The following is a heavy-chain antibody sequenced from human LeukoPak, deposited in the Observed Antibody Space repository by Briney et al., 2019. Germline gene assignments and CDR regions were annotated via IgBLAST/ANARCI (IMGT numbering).Heavy chain of an antibody. CDR1: GFTFSSYG. CDR3: ARGGLSVTVAGTGDY. CDR2: ISYDGSNK. J-gene: IGHJ4*02. Sequence: GGSLRLSCAASGFTFSSYGMHWVRQAPGKGLEWVAVISYDGSNKYYADSVKGRFTISRDNSRNTLYLQMNSLRAEDTAVYYCARGGLSVTVAGTGDYWGQGTLVTVSS. V-gene: IGHV3-30*03. D-gene: IGHD6-19*01.